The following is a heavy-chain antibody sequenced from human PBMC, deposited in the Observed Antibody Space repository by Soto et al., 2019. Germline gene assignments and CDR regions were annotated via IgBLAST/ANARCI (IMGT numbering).Heavy chain of an antibody. V-gene: IGHV5-10-1*01. CDR3: ARLKAPYYYDSSGRDY. J-gene: IGHJ4*02. Sequence: PXESVKISCKGSGYSFTSYWISWVRQIPGKGLEWMGRIDPSDSYTNYSPSFQGHVTISADKSISTAYLQWSSLKASDTAMYYCARLKAPYYYDSSGRDYWGQGTLVTVSS. CDR2: IDPSDSYT. D-gene: IGHD3-22*01. CDR1: GYSFTSYW.